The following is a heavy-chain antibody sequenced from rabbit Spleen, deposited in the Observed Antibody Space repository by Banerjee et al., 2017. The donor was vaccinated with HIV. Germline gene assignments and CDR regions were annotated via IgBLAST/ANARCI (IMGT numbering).Heavy chain of an antibody. CDR1: GFSFNSGYD. J-gene: IGHJ6*01. CDR3: ARDAGSSFSTYGMDL. D-gene: IGHD8-1*01. Sequence: QSLEESGGGLVKPGASLTLTCKASGFSFNSGYDMCWVRQAPGKGLEWIACIYAGSSGYTYYASWATGRFTCSKASSTTVTLQMTSLTAADTATYFCARDAGSSFSTYGMDLWGPGTLVTVS. V-gene: IGHV1S40*01. CDR2: IYAGSSGYT.